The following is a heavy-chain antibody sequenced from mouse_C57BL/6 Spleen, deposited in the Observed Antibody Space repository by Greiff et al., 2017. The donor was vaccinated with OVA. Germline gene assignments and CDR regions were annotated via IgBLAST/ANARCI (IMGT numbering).Heavy chain of an antibody. J-gene: IGHJ3*01. CDR3: ARGDYDYEAWFAY. Sequence: QVQLQQSGPELVKPGASVKISCKASGYAFSSSWMNWVKQRPGKGLEWIGRMYPGDGDTNYNGKFKGKATLTADKSSSTAYMQLSSLTSEDSAVYFCARGDYDYEAWFAYWGQGTLVTVSA. CDR2: MYPGDGDT. V-gene: IGHV1-82*01. D-gene: IGHD2-4*01. CDR1: GYAFSSSW.